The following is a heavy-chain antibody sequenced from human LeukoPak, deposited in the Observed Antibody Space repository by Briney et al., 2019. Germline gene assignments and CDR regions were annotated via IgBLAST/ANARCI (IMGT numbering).Heavy chain of an antibody. CDR3: AKDQDWGFDY. V-gene: IGHV3-48*02. CDR2: ISGSSSTI. CDR1: GFTFSSNN. J-gene: IGHJ4*02. D-gene: IGHD7-27*01. Sequence: GGSLRLSCAASGFTFSSNNMHWVRQAPGKGLEWLSFISGSSSTIYYADSMNGRFTISRDNAKNSLYLQMTSLRDEDTADYYCAKDQDWGFDYWGQGALVTVSS.